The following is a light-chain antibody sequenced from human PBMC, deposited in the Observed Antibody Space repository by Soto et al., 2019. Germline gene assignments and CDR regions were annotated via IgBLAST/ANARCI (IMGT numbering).Light chain of an antibody. CDR3: RAYGDSPPAYT. V-gene: IGKV3-20*01. CDR2: GAS. CDR1: QSVSSRN. J-gene: IGKJ2*01. Sequence: EIVLTQSPGTLSLSPGEGATLSCRASQSVSSRNLAWFRQKPGQAPRLLIYGASNRAPGIPDRFSGSGSGTDFILTVNRVEPEDIAVYYCRAYGDSPPAYTFGQGTKLQIK.